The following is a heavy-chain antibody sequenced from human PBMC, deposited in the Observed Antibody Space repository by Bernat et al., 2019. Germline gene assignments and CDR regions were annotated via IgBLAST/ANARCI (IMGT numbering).Heavy chain of an antibody. V-gene: IGHV3-30*18. CDR2: ISYDGSNQ. D-gene: IGHD3-10*01. Sequence: QVQLMESGGGVVQPGRSLRLSCAASGFTFSSCGMHWVRQAPGKGLEWVAFISYDGSNQYYTDSVKGRFTISRDESKNTLYLQMNGLRAEDTAVYYCAKDPLLYGSGSYYFDYWGQGTLVTVSS. J-gene: IGHJ4*02. CDR1: GFTFSSCG. CDR3: AKDPLLYGSGSYYFDY.